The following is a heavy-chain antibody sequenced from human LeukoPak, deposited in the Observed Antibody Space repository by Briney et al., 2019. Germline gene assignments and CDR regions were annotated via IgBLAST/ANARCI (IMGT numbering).Heavy chain of an antibody. CDR2: MNPNSGNT. V-gene: IGHV1-8*03. Sequence: ASVKVSCKASGYTFTSYDINWVRQATGQGLEWMGWMNPNSGNTGYAQKFQGRVTITRNTSISTAYMELSSLRSEDTAVYYCASGTDFWSGLFAFDIWGQGTMVTVSS. J-gene: IGHJ3*02. CDR3: ASGTDFWSGLFAFDI. D-gene: IGHD3-3*01. CDR1: GYTFTSYD.